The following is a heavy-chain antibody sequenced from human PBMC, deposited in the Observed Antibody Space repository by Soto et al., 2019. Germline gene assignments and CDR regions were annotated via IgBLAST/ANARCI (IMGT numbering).Heavy chain of an antibody. CDR1: GYTFINYY. J-gene: IGHJ4*02. Sequence: ASVKVSCKTSGYTFINYYMHWVRQAPGQGLEWMGVINPSGTTTGYAQNFQGRVTMSKDTSTSTVYMDLSSLRSEDTAVYYCASVLKYSGHNYIHYWGQGTLVTVSS. V-gene: IGHV1-46*03. D-gene: IGHD1-26*01. CDR3: ASVLKYSGHNYIHY. CDR2: INPSGTTT.